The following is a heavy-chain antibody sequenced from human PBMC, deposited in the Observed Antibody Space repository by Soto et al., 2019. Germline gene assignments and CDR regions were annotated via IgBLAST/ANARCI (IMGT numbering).Heavy chain of an antibody. V-gene: IGHV4-39*01. CDR1: GGSISSSSYY. J-gene: IGHJ4*02. D-gene: IGHD2-15*01. Sequence: QLQLQESGPGLVKPSETLSLTCTVSGGSISSSSYYWGWIRQPPGKGLEWIGSIYYSGSPYYNPPLKGRVTISVDTSNNLCSLKLSSVTAADAAVYYCARLTDIVVVVAATPGQHVYWGQGTLVTVSS. CDR3: ARLTDIVVVVAATPGQHVY. CDR2: IYYSGSP.